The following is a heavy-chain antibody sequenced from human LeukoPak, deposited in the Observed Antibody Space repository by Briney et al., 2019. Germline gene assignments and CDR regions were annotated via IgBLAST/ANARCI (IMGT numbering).Heavy chain of an antibody. CDR3: AKGYGYSSSWTSNYYFYGLDV. V-gene: IGHV3-23*01. D-gene: IGHD6-13*01. Sequence: QAGGSLRLSCAASGFTFSTYAMSWVRQAPGKGLEWVSGISDSDSGTYYADSVKGRFTISRDNSKNTLYLQMNSLRAEDTAVYYCAKGYGYSSSWTSNYYFYGLDVWGQGTTVTVSS. CDR1: GFTFSTYA. CDR2: ISDSDSGT. J-gene: IGHJ6*02.